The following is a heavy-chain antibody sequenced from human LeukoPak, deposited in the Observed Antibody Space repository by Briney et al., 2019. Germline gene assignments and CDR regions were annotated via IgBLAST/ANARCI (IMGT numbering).Heavy chain of an antibody. V-gene: IGHV4-30-4*08. Sequence: SQTLSLTCTVSGGSISSGDYYWSWIRQPPGKGLEWIGYIYYSGSTYYNPSLKSRVTISVDTSKNQFSLKLSSVTAADTAVYYCARGAGLRNWLDPWGQGTLVTVSS. CDR1: GGSISSGDYY. CDR3: ARGAGLRNWLDP. J-gene: IGHJ5*02. CDR2: IYYSGST. D-gene: IGHD6-13*01.